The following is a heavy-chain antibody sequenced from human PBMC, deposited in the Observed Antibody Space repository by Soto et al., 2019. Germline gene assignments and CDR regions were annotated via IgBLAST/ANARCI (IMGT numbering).Heavy chain of an antibody. V-gene: IGHV3-30*18. D-gene: IGHD1-7*01. CDR2: ITYDGSFQ. CDR1: FFNFDNYG. Sequence: SLSLSCQASFFNFDNYGMHWVRQSPGKGLEWVAVITYDGSFQYYADSVKGRFTISRDNSKNTLSLHLNTLEPEDTAVYHCAKDRVGGTFYTPLAFWGQGTLVTVSS. CDR3: AKDRVGGTFYTPLAF. J-gene: IGHJ4*02.